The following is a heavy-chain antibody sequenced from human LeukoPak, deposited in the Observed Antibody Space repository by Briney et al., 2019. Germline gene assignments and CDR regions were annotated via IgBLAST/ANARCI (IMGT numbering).Heavy chain of an antibody. J-gene: IGHJ3*02. CDR3: ARDFTMVRGVIRADAFDI. CDR2: MNPNSGNT. Sequence: ASVKGSCKASGYTFTSYYINWVRQATGQGLEGMGWMNPNSGNTVYAQKFQGRVTMTMNTSISTAYMELSSLRSEDTAVYSCARDFTMVRGVIRADAFDIWGQGTMVTVSS. CDR1: GYTFTSYY. V-gene: IGHV1-8*01. D-gene: IGHD3-10*01.